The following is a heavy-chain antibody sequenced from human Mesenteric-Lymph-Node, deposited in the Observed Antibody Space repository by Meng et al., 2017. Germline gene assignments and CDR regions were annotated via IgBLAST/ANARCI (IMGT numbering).Heavy chain of an antibody. V-gene: IGHV4-39*01. Sequence: QVPLEDSVTVLVTPSQTLSLTCTVSGGSIISISYYWAWIRQPPGEGLEWIGGVVYSGTTYYTSSLKSRVSISVDTSKNQFSLKLSSVTAADTAVYYCARHHHSPTFDYWGQGTLVTVSS. CDR2: VVYSGTT. J-gene: IGHJ4*02. CDR3: ARHHHSPTFDY. D-gene: IGHD1-14*01. CDR1: GGSIISISYY.